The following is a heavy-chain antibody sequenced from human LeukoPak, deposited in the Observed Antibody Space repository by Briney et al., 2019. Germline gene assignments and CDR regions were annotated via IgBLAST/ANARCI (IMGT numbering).Heavy chain of an antibody. CDR2: INHSGST. D-gene: IGHD5-12*01. CDR3: ARSLVATIVDWFDP. Sequence: SETLSLTCAVSGYSISSGYYWGWIRQPPGKGLEWIGSINHSGSTYYNPSLKSRVTISVDTSKNQFSLKLNAVTAADTAVYYCARSLVATIVDWFDPWGQGTLVTVSS. CDR1: GYSISSGYY. V-gene: IGHV4-38-2*01. J-gene: IGHJ5*02.